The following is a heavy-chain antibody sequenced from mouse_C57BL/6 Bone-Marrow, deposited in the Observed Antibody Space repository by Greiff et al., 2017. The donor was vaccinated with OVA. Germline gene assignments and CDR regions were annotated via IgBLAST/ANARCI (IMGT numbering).Heavy chain of an antibody. V-gene: IGHV1-72*01. CDR1: GYTFTSYW. Sequence: QVQLQQPGAELVTPGASVKLSCKASGYTFTSYWMHWVKQRPGRGLEWIGRIDPNSGGTKYNEKFKSKATLTVDKPSSTAYMQLSSLTSEDSAVYYCAREGDYDEFAYWGQGTLVTVSA. CDR3: AREGDYDEFAY. D-gene: IGHD2-4*01. CDR2: IDPNSGGT. J-gene: IGHJ3*01.